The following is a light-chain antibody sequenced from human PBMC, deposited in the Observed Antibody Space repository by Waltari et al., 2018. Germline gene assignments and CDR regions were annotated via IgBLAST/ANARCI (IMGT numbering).Light chain of an antibody. CDR3: TSFTMSNTLL. CDR1: SSAIGNYNR. J-gene: IGLJ2*01. Sequence: QSALTQPPSVSGSPGQSVTISCTGSSSAIGNYNRVSWYHQSPGTAPRLIIYEVSNRPSGVPDRFSGSKSGNTASLTISGLQAEDEADYYCTSFTMSNTLLFGGGTKLTVL. CDR2: EVS. V-gene: IGLV2-18*02.